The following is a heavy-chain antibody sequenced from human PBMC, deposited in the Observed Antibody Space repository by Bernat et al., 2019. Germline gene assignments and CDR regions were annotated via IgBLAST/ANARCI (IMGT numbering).Heavy chain of an antibody. J-gene: IGHJ6*03. Sequence: QVQLQESGPGLVKPSQTLSLTCTVSGGSISSGDYYWSWIRQPPGKGLEWIGYICDSGSTNYNPSLKSRVTISVDTSKNQFSLRLSSVTAADTAVYYWARPPLSTTSCNRGTGGVCTYYYMDVWGKGTTVTVSS. V-gene: IGHV4-30-4*01. CDR2: ICDSGST. CDR1: GGSISSGDYY. CDR3: ARPPLSTTSCNRGTGGVCTYYYMDV. D-gene: IGHD2-8*02.